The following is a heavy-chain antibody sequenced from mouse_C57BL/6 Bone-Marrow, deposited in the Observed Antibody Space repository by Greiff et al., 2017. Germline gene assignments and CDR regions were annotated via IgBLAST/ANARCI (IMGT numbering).Heavy chain of an antibody. V-gene: IGHV14-4*01. Sequence: VQLQQPGAELVRPGASVKLSCTASGFNIKDDYMHWVKQRPEQGLEWIGWIDPENGDTEYASKFQGKATITVDNSSNTAYLQLSSLTSEDAAVYYCCSGLRTIVAWVAYWGQGTLVTVSA. J-gene: IGHJ3*01. CDR2: IDPENGDT. CDR3: CSGLRTIVAWVAY. D-gene: IGHD2-12*01. CDR1: GFNIKDDY.